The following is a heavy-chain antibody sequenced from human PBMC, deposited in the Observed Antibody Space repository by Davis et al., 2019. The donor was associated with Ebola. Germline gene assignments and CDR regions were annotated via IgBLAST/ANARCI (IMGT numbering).Heavy chain of an antibody. D-gene: IGHD3-10*01. CDR1: GGSISSGGYS. J-gene: IGHJ4*02. CDR2: IYYSGST. CDR3: AREGPRGVIEG. Sequence: PSETLSLTCAVSGGSISSGGYSWSWIRQPPGKGLEWIGYIYYSGSTNYNPSLKSRVTISVDTSKNQFSLKLSSVTAADTAVYYCAREGPRGVIEGWGQGTLVTVSS. V-gene: IGHV4-61*08.